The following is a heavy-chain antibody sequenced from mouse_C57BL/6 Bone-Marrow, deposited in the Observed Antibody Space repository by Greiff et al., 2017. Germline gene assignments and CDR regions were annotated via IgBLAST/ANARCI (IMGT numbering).Heavy chain of an antibody. Sequence: VQLQASGAELVRPGASVQLSCTASGFNIKDDYLPLVNPRPEPGLEWLGWLDPEHGSTAYASKFQGKATITADTSSNTAYLQLSSLTSEDTAVYYCTHSHYYGSSGYYFDYWGQGTTLTVSS. CDR3: THSHYYGSSGYYFDY. CDR2: LDPEHGST. D-gene: IGHD1-1*01. J-gene: IGHJ2*01. V-gene: IGHV14-4*01. CDR1: GFNIKDDY.